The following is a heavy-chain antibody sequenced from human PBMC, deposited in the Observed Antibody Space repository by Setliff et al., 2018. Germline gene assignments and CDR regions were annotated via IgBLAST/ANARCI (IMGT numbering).Heavy chain of an antibody. CDR1: GESFSGHY. V-gene: IGHV4-34*01. CDR3: ALSSSWFKDFQH. Sequence: SETLSLTCAVYGESFSGHYWSWIRQPPGKGLEWIGSIYYSGSTYYNPSLKSRVTISVDTSKNQFSLKVSSVTAADTAIYYCALSSSWFKDFQHWGQGTLVTVSS. D-gene: IGHD6-13*01. J-gene: IGHJ1*01. CDR2: IYYSGST.